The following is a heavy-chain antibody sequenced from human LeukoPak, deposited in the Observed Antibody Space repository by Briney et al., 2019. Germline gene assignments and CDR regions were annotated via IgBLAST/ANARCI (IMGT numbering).Heavy chain of an antibody. CDR1: GFRSSNYW. Sequence: GGSLRLSCAASGFRSSNYWIHWVRQAPAKGLVWVSRIRTDGGSTAYADFVKGRFTISRDNAKNTVYLQMNSLRADDTAVYYCARDMETGGRAFDSWGQGTLVTVSS. V-gene: IGHV3-74*01. J-gene: IGHJ4*02. CDR3: ARDMETGGRAFDS. D-gene: IGHD2-8*02. CDR2: IRTDGGST.